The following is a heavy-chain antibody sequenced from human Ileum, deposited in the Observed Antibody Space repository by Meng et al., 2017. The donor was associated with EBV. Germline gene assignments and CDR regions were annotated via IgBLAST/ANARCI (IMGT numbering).Heavy chain of an antibody. CDR3: RSGSGGSV. CDR2: IPLRGSS. V-gene: IGHV4-4*02. J-gene: IGHJ1*01. CDR1: GASITTDSW. Sequence: QVQLWEWVPHMVKPSETRSLSCAFFGASITTDSWWAVVRHPPGKWLEWSGEIPLRGSSAYNPSLKRRVSMSIDKSKNQFSLKLPSAAAADTAVYHCRSGSGGSVWGQGTLVTVSS. D-gene: IGHD3-10*01.